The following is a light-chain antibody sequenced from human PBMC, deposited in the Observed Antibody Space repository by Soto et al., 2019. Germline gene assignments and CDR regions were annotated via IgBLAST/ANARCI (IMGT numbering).Light chain of an antibody. CDR1: QSVSSY. Sequence: EIVLTQSPATLSLSPGERATLSCRASQSVSSYLAWYQQKPGQAPRLLIYDASNRATGIPARFSGSGSGTDFTLTISSLEPEDFEVYYCQQRSYLFTFGPGTKVDIQ. CDR3: QQRSYLFT. J-gene: IGKJ3*01. V-gene: IGKV3-11*01. CDR2: DAS.